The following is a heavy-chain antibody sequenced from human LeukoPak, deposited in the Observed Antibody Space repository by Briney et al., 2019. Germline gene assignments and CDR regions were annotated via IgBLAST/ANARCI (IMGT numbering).Heavy chain of an antibody. CDR3: ARVLETDCRGGSCYSGLDY. V-gene: IGHV3-21*01. CDR1: GFTFSSYN. Sequence: GGSLRLSCAASGFTFSSYNMNWVRQAPGRGLEWVSSISRTGSYIYYADSVTGRFTISRDNAQNTLYLQMNSLRVEDTAVYYCARVLETDCRGGSCYSGLDYWGRGTLVTVPS. CDR2: ISRTGSYI. D-gene: IGHD2-15*01. J-gene: IGHJ4*02.